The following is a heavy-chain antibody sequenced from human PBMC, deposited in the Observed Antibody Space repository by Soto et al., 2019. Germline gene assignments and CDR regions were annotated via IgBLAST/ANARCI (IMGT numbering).Heavy chain of an antibody. V-gene: IGHV4-4*02. Sequence: SETLSLTCAVSGGSISSSNWWSWVRQPPGKGLEWIGEMYHSGSTNYNPSLKSRVTISVDKSKNQFSLKLSSVTAADTAVYYCARRLYYDSSGFEGGGMDVWGQGTTVT. CDR2: MYHSGST. D-gene: IGHD3-22*01. CDR1: GGSISSSNW. J-gene: IGHJ6*02. CDR3: ARRLYYDSSGFEGGGMDV.